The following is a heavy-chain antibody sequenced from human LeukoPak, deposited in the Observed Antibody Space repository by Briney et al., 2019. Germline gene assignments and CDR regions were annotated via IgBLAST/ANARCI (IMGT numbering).Heavy chain of an antibody. Sequence: SETLSLTCTASGGSISSSSYYWGWIRQPPGKGLEWIGSIYYSGSTYYNPSLKSRVTISVDKSKNQFSLKLSSVTAADTAVYYCARVGYCSSTSCYLFDYWGQGTLVTVSS. CDR3: ARVGYCSSTSCYLFDY. J-gene: IGHJ4*02. CDR1: GGSISSSSYY. D-gene: IGHD2-2*01. V-gene: IGHV4-39*07. CDR2: IYYSGST.